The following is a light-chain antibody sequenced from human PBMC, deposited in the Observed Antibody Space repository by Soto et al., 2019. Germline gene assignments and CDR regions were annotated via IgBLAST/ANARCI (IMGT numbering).Light chain of an antibody. CDR1: QSVSSN. CDR3: QQYNNWPPEGT. Sequence: EIVMTQSPATLSVSPGERATLSCRASQSVSSNLAWYQQKPGQAPRLLIYGASTRATGIPARFSGSGSGTEFSSKIRSLQSEDFAVYYCQQYNNWPPEGTFGQGTTVPIK. V-gene: IGKV3-15*01. CDR2: GAS. J-gene: IGKJ1*01.